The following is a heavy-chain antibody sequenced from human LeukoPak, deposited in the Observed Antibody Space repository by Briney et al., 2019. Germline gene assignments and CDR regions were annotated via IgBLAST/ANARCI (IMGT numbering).Heavy chain of an antibody. CDR2: IYHSGST. Sequence: SETLSLTCAVSGGSISSGGYSWSWIRQPPGKGLEWIGYIYHSGSTYYNPSLKSRVTISVDRSKNQFSLKLSSATAADTAVYYCARGEGDYDYYYGMDVWGQGTTVTVSS. D-gene: IGHD2-21*02. V-gene: IGHV4-30-2*01. CDR1: GGSISSGGYS. CDR3: ARGEGDYDYYYGMDV. J-gene: IGHJ6*02.